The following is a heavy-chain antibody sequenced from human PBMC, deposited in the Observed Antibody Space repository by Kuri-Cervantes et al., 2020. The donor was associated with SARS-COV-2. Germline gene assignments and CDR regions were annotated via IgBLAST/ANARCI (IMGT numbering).Heavy chain of an antibody. D-gene: IGHD1/OR15-1a*01. CDR2: IDPSDSYI. J-gene: IGHJ6*02. Sequence: GGSLRLSCKGSGYSFTSYWIGWVRQKPGKGLEWMGRIDPSDSYIRYSPPFQGHVTISADESSSTAYLQWSSLKASDTAMYYCATQYNWNRPLSYGLDVWGQGTAVTVSS. CDR1: GYSFTSYW. CDR3: ATQYNWNRPLSYGLDV. V-gene: IGHV5-10-1*01.